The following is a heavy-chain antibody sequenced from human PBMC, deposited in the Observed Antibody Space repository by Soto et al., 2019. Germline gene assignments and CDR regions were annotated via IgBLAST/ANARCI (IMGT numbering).Heavy chain of an antibody. CDR2: IYYSGST. Sequence: SETLSLTCTVSGGSISSGGYYWSWIRQHPGKGLEWIGYIYYSGSTYYNPSLKSRVTISVDTSKNQSSLKLSSVTAADTAVYYCARRMYYDFWSGYYYHAFAYWGRGTLVTVSS. J-gene: IGHJ4*02. CDR3: ARRMYYDFWSGYYYHAFAY. V-gene: IGHV4-31*03. D-gene: IGHD3-3*01. CDR1: GGSISSGGYY.